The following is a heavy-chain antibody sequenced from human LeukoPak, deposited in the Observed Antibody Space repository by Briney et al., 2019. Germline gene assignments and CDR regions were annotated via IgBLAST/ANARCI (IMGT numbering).Heavy chain of an antibody. J-gene: IGHJ4*02. D-gene: IGHD3-22*01. CDR2: IIPIFGTA. V-gene: IGHV1-69*05. Sequence: GTSVKVSCKASGDTFSSYAISWVQQAPGQGLEWIGRIIPIFGTANYAQKFQGRVTITTDESTSTAYMELSSLRSEDTAVYYCARQKRSSGYYEGDVDYWGQGTLVTVSS. CDR3: ARQKRSSGYYEGDVDY. CDR1: GDTFSSYA.